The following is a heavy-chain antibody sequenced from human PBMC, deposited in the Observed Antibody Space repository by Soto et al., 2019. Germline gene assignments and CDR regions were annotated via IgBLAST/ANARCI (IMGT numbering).Heavy chain of an antibody. V-gene: IGHV1-18*01. CDR1: CYTFTSYG. J-gene: IGHJ5*02. Sequence: ASAKVSCKASCYTFTSYGISWVRQAPGQGLEGMGWISAYNGNTNYAQQLQGRVTMTTNTATSTAYMELRRLRSDDNAVYYCASSAVPKGFWSGYYCWFDPWGQGTLVSVSS. D-gene: IGHD3-3*01. CDR3: ASSAVPKGFWSGYYCWFDP. CDR2: ISAYNGNT.